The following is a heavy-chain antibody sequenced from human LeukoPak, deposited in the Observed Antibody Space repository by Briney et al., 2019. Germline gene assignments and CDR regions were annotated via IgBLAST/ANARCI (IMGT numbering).Heavy chain of an antibody. CDR1: GLTVSRNY. Sequence: GGSLRLSCAASGLTVSRNYMSWVRQAPGKGLESVSVIYSGGSTYYADSVRGRFTISRDNAENSLYLQMNSLRAEDTAVYYCARDLDYGSGDYWGQGTLVTVSS. J-gene: IGHJ4*02. CDR3: ARDLDYGSGDY. V-gene: IGHV3-53*01. CDR2: IYSGGST. D-gene: IGHD3-10*01.